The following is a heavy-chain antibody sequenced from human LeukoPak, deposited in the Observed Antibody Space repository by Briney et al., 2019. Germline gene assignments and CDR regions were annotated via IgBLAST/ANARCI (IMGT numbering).Heavy chain of an antibody. CDR2: ISSSSDYI. CDR3: ARDLRSYSYYYYGMDV. Sequence: GGSLRLSCAASGFTFSSYSMNWVRQAPGKGLEWVSSISSSSDYIYYADSLKGRFTISRDNAKNSLYLQMNSLRAEDTAVYYCARDLRSYSYYYYGMDVWGQGTTVTVSS. J-gene: IGHJ6*02. D-gene: IGHD1-26*01. CDR1: GFTFSSYS. V-gene: IGHV3-21*01.